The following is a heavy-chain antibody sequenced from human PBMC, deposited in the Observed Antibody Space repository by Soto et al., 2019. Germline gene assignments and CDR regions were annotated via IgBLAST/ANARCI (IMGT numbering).Heavy chain of an antibody. J-gene: IGHJ4*02. Sequence: ASVKVSCKASGGTFSSYAISWVRQAPGQGLEWMGGIIPIFGTANYAQKFQGRVTITADESTSTAYMELSSLRSEDTAVYYCARGRYCISTSCYGRENFDYWGQGTLVTVSS. D-gene: IGHD2-2*01. CDR2: IIPIFGTA. CDR1: GGTFSSYA. CDR3: ARGRYCISTSCYGRENFDY. V-gene: IGHV1-69*13.